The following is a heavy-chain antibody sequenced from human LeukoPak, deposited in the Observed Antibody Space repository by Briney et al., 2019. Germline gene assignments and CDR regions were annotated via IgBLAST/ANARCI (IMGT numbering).Heavy chain of an antibody. CDR1: GFTVITND. CDR3: ARGVVPLAANTLAY. D-gene: IGHD1-1*01. CDR2: LYSDGNT. Sequence: GGSLILSCAASGFTVITNDMTWVRQAPGKGLEWVSVLYSDGNTKYADSVQGRFTISRDNSKNTLYLEMNSLSPDDTAVYYCARGVVPLAANTLAYWGQGTLVTVSS. J-gene: IGHJ4*02. V-gene: IGHV3-53*01.